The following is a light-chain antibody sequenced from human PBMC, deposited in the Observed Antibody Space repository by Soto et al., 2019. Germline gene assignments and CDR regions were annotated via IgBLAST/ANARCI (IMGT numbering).Light chain of an antibody. CDR1: QSFSTN. Sequence: EIGMTQSPATLSVSPGERATLSCRASQSFSTNLAWYQQKPGQAPRLLIYSASTRATGIPARFSGSGSGTEFTLTISSLQSEDFAVYYCQQYNNWPPTFGQGTKVDIK. CDR3: QQYNNWPPT. V-gene: IGKV3-15*01. J-gene: IGKJ1*01. CDR2: SAS.